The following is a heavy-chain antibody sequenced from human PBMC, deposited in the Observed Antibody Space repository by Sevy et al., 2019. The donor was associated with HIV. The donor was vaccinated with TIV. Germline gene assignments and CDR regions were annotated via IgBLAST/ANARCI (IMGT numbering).Heavy chain of an antibody. D-gene: IGHD2-2*01. CDR3: AGGNSGIVGPADYNWFDP. V-gene: IGHV4-34*01. J-gene: IGHJ5*02. CDR2: INHSGST. Sequence: SETLSLTCAVYGGSFSGYYWSWIRQPPGKGLEWIWEINHSGSTNYNPSVKSRVTISVDTSKNQFSLKLSSVTAADTAVYYCAGGNSGIVGPADYNWFDPWGQGTVVTVSS. CDR1: GGSFSGYY.